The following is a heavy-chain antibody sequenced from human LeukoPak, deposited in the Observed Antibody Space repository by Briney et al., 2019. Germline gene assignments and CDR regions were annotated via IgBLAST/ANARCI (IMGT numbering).Heavy chain of an antibody. J-gene: IGHJ5*02. Sequence: GGSLRLSCAASGFTFSIYSMNWVRQAPGKGLEWVSSISSSSSYIYYADSVKGRFTISRDNAKNSLYLQMNSLRAEDTAVYYCARPYCSGGSCYAFDPWGQGTLVTVSS. V-gene: IGHV3-21*01. D-gene: IGHD2-15*01. CDR2: ISSSSSYI. CDR3: ARPYCSGGSCYAFDP. CDR1: GFTFSIYS.